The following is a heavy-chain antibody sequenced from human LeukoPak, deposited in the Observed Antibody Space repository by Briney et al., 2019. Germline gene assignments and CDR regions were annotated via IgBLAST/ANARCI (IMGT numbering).Heavy chain of an antibody. Sequence: GGSLRLSCAASGFTFSSYSMNWVRQAPGKGLEWVSSISSSSSYIYYADSVKGRFTISRDNSKNTLYLQMNSLRAEDTAVYYCAKDGDDSIEHWGQGTLVTVSS. CDR3: AKDGDDSIEH. CDR2: ISSSSSYI. D-gene: IGHD3-22*01. V-gene: IGHV3-21*01. J-gene: IGHJ4*02. CDR1: GFTFSSYS.